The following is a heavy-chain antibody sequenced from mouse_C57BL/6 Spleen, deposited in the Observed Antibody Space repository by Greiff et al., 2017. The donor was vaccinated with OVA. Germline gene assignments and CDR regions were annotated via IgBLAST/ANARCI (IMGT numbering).Heavy chain of an antibody. V-gene: IGHV1-72*01. CDR3: ARSGDYGNYEGFAY. CDR1: GYTFTSYW. Sequence: QVQLKEPGAELVKPGASVKLSCKASGYTFTSYWMHWVKQRPGRGLEWIGRIDPNSGGTKYNEKFKSKATLTVDKPSSTAYMQLSSLTSEDSAVYYCARSGDYGNYEGFAYWGQGTLVTVSA. D-gene: IGHD2-1*01. J-gene: IGHJ3*01. CDR2: IDPNSGGT.